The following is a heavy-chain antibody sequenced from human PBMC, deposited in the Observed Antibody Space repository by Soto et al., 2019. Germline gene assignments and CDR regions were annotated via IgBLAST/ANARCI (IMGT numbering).Heavy chain of an antibody. CDR3: TRVYSSSYHYFEY. Sequence: EVQLVESGGGLVQPGGSLRLSCAASGFTVSSYHMSWVRQAPGKGLEWVSIIYSAGSADFADSVKGRFTISRDNSKNTLYIQMSSLRAEDTAEYYCTRVYSSSYHYFEYWGQGTLVTVSS. CDR2: IYSAGSA. J-gene: IGHJ4*02. V-gene: IGHV3-66*01. D-gene: IGHD6-13*01. CDR1: GFTVSSYH.